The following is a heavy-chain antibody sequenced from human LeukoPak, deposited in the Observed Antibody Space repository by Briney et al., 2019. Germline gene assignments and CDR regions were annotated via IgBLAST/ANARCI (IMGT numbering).Heavy chain of an antibody. D-gene: IGHD6-13*01. CDR3: ARDYRSWTKAAGTGGWFDP. J-gene: IGHJ5*02. Sequence: ASVKVSCKASGYTFTSYYMHWVRQAPGQGLEWMGIINPSGGSTSYAQKFQGRVTMTRDMSTGTVYMELSSLRSEDTAVYYCARDYRSWTKAAGTGGWFDPWGQGTLVTVSS. V-gene: IGHV1-46*01. CDR2: INPSGGST. CDR1: GYTFTSYY.